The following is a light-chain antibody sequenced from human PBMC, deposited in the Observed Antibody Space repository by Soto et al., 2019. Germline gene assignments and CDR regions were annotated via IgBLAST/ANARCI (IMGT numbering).Light chain of an antibody. Sequence: DIQMTQFPSSLSASVGDRVTITCRASRAINDYVAWYQQKPGKSPNLLIFAASSLESGVPSRFSGCGSGTEFTLTISSLQPEDVATYYCQGYKSPPFTFSPGTKVEMK. J-gene: IGKJ3*01. CDR3: QGYKSPPFT. CDR2: AAS. V-gene: IGKV1-27*01. CDR1: RAINDY.